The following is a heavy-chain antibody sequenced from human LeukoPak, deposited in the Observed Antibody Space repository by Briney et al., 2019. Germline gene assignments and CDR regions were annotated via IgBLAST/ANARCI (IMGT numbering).Heavy chain of an antibody. CDR2: ISSSTNTI. Sequence: GSLRLSCAASGFTFSSYAMSWVRQAPGKGLEWLSYISSSTNTIYYADSVKGRFTISRDNAKNALYLQMNGLGAEDTAVYYCARELNGYGYYFFDYWGPGTLVTVSS. D-gene: IGHD3-16*01. CDR1: GFTFSSYA. J-gene: IGHJ4*02. V-gene: IGHV3-48*04. CDR3: ARELNGYGYYFFDY.